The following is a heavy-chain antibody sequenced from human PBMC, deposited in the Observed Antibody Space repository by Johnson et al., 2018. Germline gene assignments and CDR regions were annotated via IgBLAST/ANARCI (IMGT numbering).Heavy chain of an antibody. V-gene: IGHV1-69*01. CDR1: GGTFSSYA. D-gene: IGHD1-26*01. Sequence: VQLLESGAEVKKPGSSVKVSCKASGGTFSSYAISWVRQAPGQGLEWMGGIIPMFGTANYAQKFQGSVTITADDSTSTAYMDLSSLGSEDTAVYYCARGSGRAYYYARDVWGQGTTVTVSS. CDR2: IIPMFGTA. CDR3: ARGSGRAYYYARDV. J-gene: IGHJ6*02.